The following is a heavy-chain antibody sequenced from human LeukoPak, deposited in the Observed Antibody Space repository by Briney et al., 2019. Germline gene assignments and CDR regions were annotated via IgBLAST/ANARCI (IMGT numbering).Heavy chain of an antibody. D-gene: IGHD3-10*01. J-gene: IGHJ4*01. CDR2: MSYDGTNK. CDR1: GFTFSSYG. V-gene: IGHV3-30*03. Sequence: GGSLRLSCAASGFTFSSYGMHWVRQAPGKGLEWVAVMSYDGTNKYYADSAKGRFTISRDNSKNTLYLQMNSLRAEDTAVYYCARDEQHGELSYWXXXTLVTVSS. CDR3: ARDEQHGELSY.